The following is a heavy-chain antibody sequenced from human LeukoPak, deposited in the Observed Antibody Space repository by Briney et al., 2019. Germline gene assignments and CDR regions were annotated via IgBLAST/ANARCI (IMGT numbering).Heavy chain of an antibody. D-gene: IGHD3-10*01. CDR2: ISYDGSNK. CDR1: GFTFSSYG. CDR3: AKDRGVPNYYYYYGMDV. J-gene: IGHJ6*04. Sequence: GRSLRLSCAASGFTFSSYGMHWVRQAPSKGLEWVAVISYDGSNKYYADSVKGRFTISRDNSKNTLYLQMNSLRAEDTAVYYCAKDRGVPNYYYYYGMDVWGKRTTVTVSS. V-gene: IGHV3-30*18.